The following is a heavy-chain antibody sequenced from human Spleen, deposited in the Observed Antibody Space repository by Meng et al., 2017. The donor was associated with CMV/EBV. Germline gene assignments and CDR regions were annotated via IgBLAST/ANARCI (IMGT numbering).Heavy chain of an antibody. CDR1: GYTFTGSY. CDR2: INPNSGGT. V-gene: IGHV1-2*02. D-gene: IGHD3-9*01. J-gene: IGHJ4*02. CDR3: ARAYVSGNFVHWLDY. Sequence: ASVKVSCKASGYTFTGSYMHWVRQAPGQGLEWMGWINPNSGGTNYAQKFQDRVTMTRDTSISTAYMELSRLRSDDTAIYYCARAYVSGNFVHWLDYWGQGTLVTVSS.